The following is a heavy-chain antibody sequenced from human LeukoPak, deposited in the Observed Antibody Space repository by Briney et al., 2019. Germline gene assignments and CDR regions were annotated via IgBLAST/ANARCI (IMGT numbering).Heavy chain of an antibody. J-gene: IGHJ4*01. CDR2: IYSSGSA. D-gene: IGHD3-22*01. Sequence: SETLSLTCTVSGGSISSYYWSWIRQPPGKGLEWIGYIYSSGSANYNPSLKSRVIISGDTSKNQISLNLSSVTAADTAVYFCARHRDYYDTWGHGTLVTVSS. CDR1: GGSISSYY. V-gene: IGHV4-59*08. CDR3: ARHRDYYDT.